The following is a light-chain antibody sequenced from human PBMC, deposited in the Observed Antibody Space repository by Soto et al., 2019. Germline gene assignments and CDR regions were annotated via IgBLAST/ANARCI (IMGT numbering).Light chain of an antibody. CDR2: QNN. J-gene: IGLJ1*01. CDR3: QAWDSTTGV. V-gene: IGLV3-1*01. CDR1: KLGDKY. Sequence: SYELTQPPSVSVSPGQTASITCSGDKLGDKYASWYQQRPGQSPVLVIYQNNIRPSGIPDRFSGSNSGSTATLTISGTQAMDEADYYCQAWDSTTGVFGSGTKVTVL.